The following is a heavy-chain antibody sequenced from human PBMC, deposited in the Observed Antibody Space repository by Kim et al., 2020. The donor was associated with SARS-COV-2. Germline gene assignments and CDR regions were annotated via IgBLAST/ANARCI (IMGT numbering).Heavy chain of an antibody. V-gene: IGHV1-69*13. CDR2: IIPIFGTA. D-gene: IGHD2-2*01. J-gene: IGHJ5*02. CDR1: GGTFSSYA. Sequence: SVKVSCKASGGTFSSYAISWVRQAPGQGLEWMGGIIPIFGTANYAQKFQGRVTITADESTSTAYMELSSLRSEDTAVYYCASGEACSSTSCLSSFWFDPWGQGTLVTVSS. CDR3: ASGEACSSTSCLSSFWFDP.